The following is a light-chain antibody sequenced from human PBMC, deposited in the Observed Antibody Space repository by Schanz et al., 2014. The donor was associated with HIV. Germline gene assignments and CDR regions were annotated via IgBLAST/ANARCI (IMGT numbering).Light chain of an antibody. CDR2: ATS. V-gene: IGKV3-20*01. J-gene: IGKJ3*01. Sequence: EIVLTQSPGSLSLSPGGRATLSCGASQRLSSSYLAWYQQKRDQPPRLVIYATSTRAAGIPDRFSGTGSGTDFTLTISSLEPEDFAVYYCQQYGVFPFTFGPGTKVDIK. CDR1: QRLSSSY. CDR3: QQYGVFPFT.